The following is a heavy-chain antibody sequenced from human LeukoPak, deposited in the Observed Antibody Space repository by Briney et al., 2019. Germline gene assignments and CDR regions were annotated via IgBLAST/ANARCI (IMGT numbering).Heavy chain of an antibody. CDR2: IRYDGSNK. D-gene: IGHD1-1*01. J-gene: IGHJ4*02. CDR3: AKPELERRIPTDY. Sequence: GGSLRLSCAASGFTFSSYGMHWVRQAPGKGLEWVAFIRYDGSNKYYADSVKGRFTISRDNSKNTLYLQMNSLRAEDTAVYYCAKPELERRIPTDYWGQGTLVTVSS. CDR1: GFTFSSYG. V-gene: IGHV3-30*02.